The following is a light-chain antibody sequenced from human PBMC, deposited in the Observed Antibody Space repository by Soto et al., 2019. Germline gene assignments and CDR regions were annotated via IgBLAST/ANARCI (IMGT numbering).Light chain of an antibody. CDR2: GAS. Sequence: EIVLTQSPGTLSLSPGERTTLSCRASQSVRSSNLAWYQQKPGQAPRLLIYGASSRATGIPDRFSGSGSGTDFTLTISRLEPEDFAVYYCQQYGSSPRNFGQGTKLEIK. CDR1: QSVRSSN. J-gene: IGKJ2*01. CDR3: QQYGSSPRN. V-gene: IGKV3-20*01.